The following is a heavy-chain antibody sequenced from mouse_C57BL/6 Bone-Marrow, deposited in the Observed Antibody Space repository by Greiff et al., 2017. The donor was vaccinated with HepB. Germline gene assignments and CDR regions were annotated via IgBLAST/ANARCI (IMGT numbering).Heavy chain of an antibody. CDR1: GFTFSSYA. V-gene: IGHV5-4*01. Sequence: EVQVVESGGGLVKPGGSLKLSCAASGFTFSSYAMSWVRQTPEKRLEWVATISDGGSYTYYPDNVKGRFTISRDNAKNNLYLQMSHLKSEDTAMYYCARGGDYYGSSYVNYWGQGTTLTVSS. CDR3: ARGGDYYGSSYVNY. D-gene: IGHD1-1*01. CDR2: ISDGGSYT. J-gene: IGHJ2*01.